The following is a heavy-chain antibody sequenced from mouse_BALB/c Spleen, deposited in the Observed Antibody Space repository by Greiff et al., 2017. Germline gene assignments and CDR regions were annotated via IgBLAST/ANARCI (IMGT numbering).Heavy chain of an antibody. CDR3: ARSGGTGAMDY. Sequence: EVKLMESGGGLVQPGGSRKLSCAASGFTFSSFGMHWVRQAPEKGLEWVAYISSGSSTIYYADTVKGRFTISRDNPKNTLFLQMTSLRSEDTAMYYCARSGGTGAMDYWGQGTSVTVSS. V-gene: IGHV5-17*02. J-gene: IGHJ4*01. CDR1: GFTFSSFG. D-gene: IGHD4-1*01. CDR2: ISSGSSTI.